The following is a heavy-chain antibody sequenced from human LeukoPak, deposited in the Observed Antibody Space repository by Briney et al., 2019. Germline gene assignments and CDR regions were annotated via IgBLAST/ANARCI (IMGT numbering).Heavy chain of an antibody. V-gene: IGHV4-39*01. CDR3: ARVGTTVTRSSSLYYYYYMDV. CDR2: IYYSGST. CDR1: GGSISSSSYY. Sequence: PSETLSLTCTVSGGSISSSSYYWGWIRQPPGKGLEWIGYIYYSGSTNYNPSLKSRVTISVDTSKNQFSLKLSSVTAADTAVYYCARVGTTVTRSSSLYYYYYMDVWGKGTTVTISS. J-gene: IGHJ6*03. D-gene: IGHD4-17*01.